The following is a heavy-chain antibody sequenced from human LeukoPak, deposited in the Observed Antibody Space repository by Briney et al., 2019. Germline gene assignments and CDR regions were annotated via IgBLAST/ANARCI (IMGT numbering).Heavy chain of an antibody. D-gene: IGHD1-7*01. V-gene: IGHV3-21*01. CDR2: ISSGSAYI. Sequence: GGSLRPSCTASGFSFSDYTMNWVRQAPGKGLEWLSSISSGSAYIHYADSVKGRFTISRDNAKNSLNLRMSSLRAEDTAVYYCASGTTGTTGFNYWGQGTLVTASS. CDR1: GFSFSDYT. J-gene: IGHJ4*02. CDR3: ASGTTGTTGFNY.